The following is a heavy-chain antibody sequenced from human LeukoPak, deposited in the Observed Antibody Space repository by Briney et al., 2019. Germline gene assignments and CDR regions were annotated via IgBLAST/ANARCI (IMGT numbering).Heavy chain of an antibody. CDR3: ARDFRAGTDV. CDR2: IYYSGST. Sequence: SETLSLTCTVSGGSVSSGSYYWSWIRQPPGKGLEWIGYIYYSGSTNYNPSLKSRVTISVDTSKNQFSLKLSSVTAADTAVYYCARDFRAGTDVWGKGTTVTVSS. J-gene: IGHJ6*04. CDR1: GGSVSSGSYY. V-gene: IGHV4-61*01.